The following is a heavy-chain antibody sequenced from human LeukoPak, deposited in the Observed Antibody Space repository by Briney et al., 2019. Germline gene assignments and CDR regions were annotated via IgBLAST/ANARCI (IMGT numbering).Heavy chain of an antibody. V-gene: IGHV3-30*14. CDR1: GFTFSSYS. Sequence: PGRSLRLSCGASGFTFSSYSMHWVRQAPGKGLEWVAVISYDGSNKYYADSVKGRFTISRDNSKNTLYLQMNSLRAEDTAVYYCAGLRNYFDYWGQGTLVTVSS. CDR2: ISYDGSNK. J-gene: IGHJ4*02. CDR3: AGLRNYFDY.